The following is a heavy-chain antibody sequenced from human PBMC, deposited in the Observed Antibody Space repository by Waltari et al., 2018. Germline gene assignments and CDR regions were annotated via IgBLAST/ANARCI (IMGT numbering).Heavy chain of an antibody. J-gene: IGHJ3*02. Sequence: QVQLVESGGGVVQPGGSLRLSCAASGFTFSSNAMTGVRQAPGKGLEWVAFIRYDGSKKYYADSVKGRFTISRDNSKNTLYLQMNSLRAEDTAVYYCAKDSGDAFDIWGQGTMVTVSS. CDR3: AKDSGDAFDI. CDR2: IRYDGSKK. D-gene: IGHD1-26*01. V-gene: IGHV3-30*02. CDR1: GFTFSSNA.